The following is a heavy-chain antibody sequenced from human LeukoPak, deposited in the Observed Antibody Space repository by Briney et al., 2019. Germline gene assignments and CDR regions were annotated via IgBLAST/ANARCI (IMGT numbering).Heavy chain of an antibody. V-gene: IGHV4-39*07. D-gene: IGHD5-12*01. J-gene: IGHJ4*02. Sequence: SETLSLTCTVSGGSISSSSYYWGWIRQPPGKGLEWIGSIYYSGSTYYNPSLKSRVTISVDTSKNQFSLKLSSVTAADTAVYYCASKGWSGYDYGQSAGLNYWGQGTLVTVSS. CDR3: ASKGWSGYDYGQSAGLNY. CDR1: GGSISSSSYY. CDR2: IYYSGST.